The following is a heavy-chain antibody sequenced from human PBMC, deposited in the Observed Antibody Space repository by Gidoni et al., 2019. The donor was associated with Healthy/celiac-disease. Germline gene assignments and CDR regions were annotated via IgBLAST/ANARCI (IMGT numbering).Heavy chain of an antibody. CDR2: IYPGDSDT. V-gene: IGHV5-51*01. CDR3: ARLGADGCSGGSCGWFDP. CDR1: GSSFTIYR. D-gene: IGHD2-15*01. J-gene: IGHJ5*02. Sequence: EGQLVQSGAEVKKPGESLKISCKGSGSSFTIYRNDWVRQMTGNGLEWLGIIYPGDSDTRYSPSFQGQVTISADKSISTAYLQWSSLKASDTAMYYCARLGADGCSGGSCGWFDPWGQGTLVTVSS.